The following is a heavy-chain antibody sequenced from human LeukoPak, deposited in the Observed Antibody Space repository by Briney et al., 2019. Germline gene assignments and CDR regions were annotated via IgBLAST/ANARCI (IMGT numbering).Heavy chain of an antibody. CDR3: ARGEVWQLVNYYYMDV. J-gene: IGHJ6*03. CDR1: GGTFSSYA. CDR2: IITIFGTA. V-gene: IGHV1-69*05. Sequence: SVKVSCKASGGTFSSYAISWVRQAPGQGLEWMGGIITIFGTANYAQKFQGRVTITTDESTSTAYMELSSLRSEDTAVYYCARGEVWQLVNYYYMDVWGKGTTVTVSS. D-gene: IGHD6-6*01.